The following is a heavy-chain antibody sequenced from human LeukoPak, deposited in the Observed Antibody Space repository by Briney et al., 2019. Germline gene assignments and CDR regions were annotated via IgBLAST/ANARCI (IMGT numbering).Heavy chain of an antibody. CDR1: GYTFTSYD. V-gene: IGHV1-2*02. D-gene: IGHD3-9*01. J-gene: IGHJ4*02. CDR3: ARGGLTGYYTRIDY. Sequence: ASVKVSCKASGYTFTSYDINWVRQAPGQGLEWMGWINPNSGGTNYAQKFQGRVTMTRDTSISTAYMELSRLRSDDTAVYYCARGGLTGYYTRIDYWGQGTLVTVSS. CDR2: INPNSGGT.